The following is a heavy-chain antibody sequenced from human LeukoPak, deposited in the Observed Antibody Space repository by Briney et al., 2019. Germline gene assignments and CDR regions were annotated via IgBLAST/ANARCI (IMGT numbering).Heavy chain of an antibody. V-gene: IGHV3-30*03. CDR3: ATSSHYYDSRGYYPYYFDS. CDR2: IPNDGGNT. CDR1: GFTFSSYG. J-gene: IGHJ4*02. Sequence: GGSLRLSCVASGFTFSSYGMQWVRQAPGRTLEWVAVIPNDGGNTYYAGSVKGRFTVSRDNSKNTLYLQMNSLRAEDTAVYYCATSSHYYDSRGYYPYYFDSWGQGTLVTVSS. D-gene: IGHD3-22*01.